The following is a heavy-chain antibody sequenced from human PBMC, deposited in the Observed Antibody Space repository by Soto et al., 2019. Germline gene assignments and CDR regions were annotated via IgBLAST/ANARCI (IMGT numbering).Heavy chain of an antibody. D-gene: IGHD4-17*01. CDR2: LNPGKGDT. Sequence: ASVKVSCKSSGYTFITYAMHWVRQAPGQRPEWMGWLNPGKGDTKYSQRFQGRVTITRDTSATTAYMQLSSLKSEDTAVYYCARGGYGDYPFDYWGQGTLVTVS. V-gene: IGHV1-3*01. CDR3: ARGGYGDYPFDY. CDR1: GYTFITYA. J-gene: IGHJ4*02.